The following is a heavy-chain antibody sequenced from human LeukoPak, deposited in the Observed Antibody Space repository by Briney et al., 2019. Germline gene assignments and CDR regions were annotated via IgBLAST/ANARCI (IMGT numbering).Heavy chain of an antibody. CDR2: INHSGST. D-gene: IGHD4-17*01. V-gene: IGHV4-34*01. CDR1: GGSFSGYY. Sequence: SETLSLTCAVYGGSFSGYYWSWIRQPPGKGLEWIGEINHSGSTNYNPSLKSRVTISVDASKNHFSLNLSSVTAADTAVYYCARLADYGAFDIWGQGTMVTVSS. CDR3: ARLADYGAFDI. J-gene: IGHJ3*02.